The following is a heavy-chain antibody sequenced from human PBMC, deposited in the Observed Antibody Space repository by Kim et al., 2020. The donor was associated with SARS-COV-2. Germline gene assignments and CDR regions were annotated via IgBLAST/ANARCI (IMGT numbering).Heavy chain of an antibody. CDR3: ARNVRGRYFGRWFDP. Sequence: SETLSLTCTVSGGSISSSSYYWGWIRQPPGKGLEWIGSIYYSGSTYYNPSLKSRVTISVGTSKNQFSLKLICVTAADTAVYYCARNVRGRYFGRWFDPWGRGTLVTVSS. D-gene: IGHD3-9*01. CDR1: GGSISSSSYY. CDR2: IYYSGST. V-gene: IGHV4-39*01. J-gene: IGHJ5*02.